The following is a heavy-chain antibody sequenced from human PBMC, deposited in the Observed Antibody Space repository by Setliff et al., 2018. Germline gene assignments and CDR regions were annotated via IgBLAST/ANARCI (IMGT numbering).Heavy chain of an antibody. Sequence: ASVKVSCKASGYSFTNYGITWVRQAPGQGLEWMGWISAYNGDTNYAQKLQGRVTMTTDTSTSTAYMELSSLRSEDTAVYYCARDLDIGQLVPTYFDYWGQGTLVTVSS. V-gene: IGHV1-18*01. CDR3: ARDLDIGQLVPTYFDY. CDR2: ISAYNGDT. CDR1: GYSFTNYG. D-gene: IGHD6-6*01. J-gene: IGHJ4*02.